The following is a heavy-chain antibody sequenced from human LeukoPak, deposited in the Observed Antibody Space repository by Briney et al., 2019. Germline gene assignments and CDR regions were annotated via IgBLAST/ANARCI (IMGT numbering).Heavy chain of an antibody. V-gene: IGHV3-7*05. CDR1: GFSFGTYW. J-gene: IGHJ3*02. Sequence: GGSLRLSCVASGFSFGTYWMTWVRQAPGKGLEWVADIKQDGSEKNYVDSVKGRFTISRDNAKNSLYLQMNSLRAEDTAVHYCARDHNDAFDIWGQGTMVTVSS. CDR3: ARDHNDAFDI. CDR2: IKQDGSEK.